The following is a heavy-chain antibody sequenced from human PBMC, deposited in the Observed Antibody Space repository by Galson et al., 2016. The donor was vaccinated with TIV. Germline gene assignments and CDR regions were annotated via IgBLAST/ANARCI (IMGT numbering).Heavy chain of an antibody. CDR3: ARAAGRNGATGHATCESFDF. J-gene: IGHJ6*02. Sequence: CAISGDSVSSNSAAWNWIRQSPSRGLEWLGRTYCRSRCYYDYAVSVKSRITIESDTSKNQFSLQLNSVTSEDTAVYYCARAAGRNGATGHATCESFDFWGQGTTVTVSS. V-gene: IGHV6-1*01. D-gene: IGHD3-10*01. CDR2: TYCRSRCYY. CDR1: GDSVSSNSAA.